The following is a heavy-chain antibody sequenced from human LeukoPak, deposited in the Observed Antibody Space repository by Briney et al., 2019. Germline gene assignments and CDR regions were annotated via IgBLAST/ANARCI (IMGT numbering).Heavy chain of an antibody. D-gene: IGHD2-15*01. J-gene: IGHJ4*02. CDR2: ISPTADTT. CDR1: GYSFTSYY. CDR3: ARDPRFHESGGHDY. V-gene: IGHV1-46*01. Sequence: ASVKVSCRASGYSFTSYYIHWVRQAPGEGLEWMGLISPTADTTVYAQNFQGRVTMTTDTSTSTAFLEVSGLTSADTAVYYCARDPRFHESGGHDYWGQGTLVAVSS.